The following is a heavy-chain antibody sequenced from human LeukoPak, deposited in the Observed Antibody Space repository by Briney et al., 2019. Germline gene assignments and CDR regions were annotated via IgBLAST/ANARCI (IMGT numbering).Heavy chain of an antibody. CDR3: AKDIRVDSSRAALDY. Sequence: PGGSLRLSCAASGFTFDDYAMHWVRQAPGKGLEWVSGISWNSGSIGYADSVKGRFTISRDNAKNSLYLQMNSLRAEDTALYYCAKDIRVDSSRAALDYWGQGTLVTVSS. J-gene: IGHJ4*02. D-gene: IGHD6-13*01. V-gene: IGHV3-9*01. CDR1: GFTFDDYA. CDR2: ISWNSGSI.